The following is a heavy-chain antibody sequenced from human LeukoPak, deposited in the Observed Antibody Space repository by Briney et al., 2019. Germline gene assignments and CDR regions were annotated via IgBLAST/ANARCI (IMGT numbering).Heavy chain of an antibody. CDR3: AKGSMDGFDI. Sequence: GGSLRLSCAASGFTFDDYAMHWVRQAPGKGLEWVSGISWNSGSIGYADSVKGRFTISRDNAKNSLYLQMNSLRAEDMALYYCAKGSMDGFDIWLQGTMNSVSS. J-gene: IGHJ3*02. D-gene: IGHD2-8*01. CDR1: GFTFDDYA. CDR2: ISWNSGSI. V-gene: IGHV3-9*03.